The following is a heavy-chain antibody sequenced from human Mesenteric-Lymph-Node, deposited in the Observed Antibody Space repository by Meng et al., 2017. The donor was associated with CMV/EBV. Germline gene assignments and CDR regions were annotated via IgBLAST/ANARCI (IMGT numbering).Heavy chain of an antibody. CDR2: ISAKGGGT. D-gene: IGHD1-14*01. CDR3: ASITGRNFDY. CDR1: GYTLTDYY. Sequence: ASVKVSCKASGYTLTDYYLHWVRQAPGQGPEWMGWISAKGGGTNYAQRFQGRVIMTRDTSINTAYMELSGLRSDDTAVYYCASITGRNFDYWGQGTLVTVSS. J-gene: IGHJ4*02. V-gene: IGHV1-2*02.